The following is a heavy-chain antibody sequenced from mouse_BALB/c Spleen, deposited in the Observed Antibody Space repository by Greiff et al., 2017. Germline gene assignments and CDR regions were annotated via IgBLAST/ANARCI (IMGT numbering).Heavy chain of an antibody. Sequence: EVQLVESGGGLVQPGGSLRLSCATSGFTFTDYYMSWVRQPPGKALEWLGFIRNKANGYTTEYSASVKGRFTISRDNSQSILYLQMNTLRAEDSATYYCARDMDYGPYYYAMDYWGQGTSVTVSS. D-gene: IGHD1-1*02. CDR2: IRNKANGYTT. V-gene: IGHV7-3*02. J-gene: IGHJ4*01. CDR3: ARDMDYGPYYYAMDY. CDR1: GFTFTDYY.